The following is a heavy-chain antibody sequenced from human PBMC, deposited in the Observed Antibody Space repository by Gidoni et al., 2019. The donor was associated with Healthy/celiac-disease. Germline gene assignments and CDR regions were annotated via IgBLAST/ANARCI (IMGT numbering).Heavy chain of an antibody. CDR2: ISSSSSYI. CDR1: GFPSSSYS. CDR3: ARRATTVTPPDY. Sequence: EVQLVESGGGLVKPGGSLRLSCAASGFPSSSYSMNWVRQAPGKGLEWVSSISSSSSYIYYADSVKGRFTISRDNAKNSLYLQMNSLRAEDTAVYYCARRATTVTPPDYWGQGTLVTVSS. V-gene: IGHV3-21*01. J-gene: IGHJ4*02. D-gene: IGHD4-17*01.